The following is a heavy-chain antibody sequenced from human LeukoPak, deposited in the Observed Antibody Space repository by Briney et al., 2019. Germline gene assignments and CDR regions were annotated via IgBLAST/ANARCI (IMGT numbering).Heavy chain of an antibody. CDR3: ARVAVPYYGMDV. J-gene: IGHJ6*02. V-gene: IGHV4-39*01. Sequence: PSETLSLTCTVSGGSISSSSYYWAWIRQPPGKGLEWIGSIYYEGDTYYNPSLKSRVTMSLDTSKNQFFLRLSSVTAADTAVYFCARVAVPYYGMDVWGQGTTVTVSS. CDR2: IYYEGDT. CDR1: GGSISSSSYY.